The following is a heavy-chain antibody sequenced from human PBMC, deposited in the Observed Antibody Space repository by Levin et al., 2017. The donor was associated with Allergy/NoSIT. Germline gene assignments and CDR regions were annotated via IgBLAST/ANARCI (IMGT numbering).Heavy chain of an antibody. D-gene: IGHD3-9*01. CDR3: TRYQLELRYFDY. CDR2: IRKRTNGYST. J-gene: IGHJ4*02. CDR1: GFTFSDHY. Sequence: RGESLKISCAASGFTFSDHYMDWVRQAPGKGLEWVGRIRKRTNGYSTEYAASVQGRFTVSRDDSKDSLYLQMNTLKIEDTAIYYCTRYQLELRYFDYWGQGTLVTVSS. V-gene: IGHV3-72*01.